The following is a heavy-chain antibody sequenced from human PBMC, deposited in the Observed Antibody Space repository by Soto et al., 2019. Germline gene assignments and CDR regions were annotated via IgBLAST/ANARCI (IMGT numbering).Heavy chain of an antibody. V-gene: IGHV1-18*01. Sequence: QVYLVQSGAEVKKPGASVNVSCKTYGYTFTRNGISWVRQAPGQGLEWMGWISPNSGNTKYAQKLQGRVIMTTDTSTSTAYMELRSLRSDDTAVYYCVKNRDSNSWPSRDVWGPGTTVTVSS. CDR3: VKNRDSNSWPSRDV. CDR2: ISPNSGNT. J-gene: IGHJ6*02. CDR1: GYTFTRNG. D-gene: IGHD3-22*01.